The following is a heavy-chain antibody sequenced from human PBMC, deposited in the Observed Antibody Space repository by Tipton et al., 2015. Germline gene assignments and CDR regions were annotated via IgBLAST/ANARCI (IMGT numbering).Heavy chain of an antibody. CDR3: VRERNSGHEFDY. V-gene: IGHV3-53*01. CDR2: MYSGGGT. J-gene: IGHJ4*02. CDR1: GLTVSHNY. Sequence: SLRLSCGASGLTVSHNYMSWVRQAPGKGLEWVSVMYSGGGTKYADSVKGRFTISRDNFKNTLDLQMNSLRVEDTAIYYCVRERNSGHEFDYWGQGTRVTVSS. D-gene: IGHD1-26*01.